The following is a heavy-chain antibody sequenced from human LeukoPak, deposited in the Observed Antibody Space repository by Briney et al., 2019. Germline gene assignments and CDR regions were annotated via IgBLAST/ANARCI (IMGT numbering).Heavy chain of an antibody. D-gene: IGHD6-6*01. J-gene: IGHJ4*02. Sequence: PGESLKISCQGSGYTFTDYWVGWVRQLPGEGLEWMGITHPSDSDTRYRSSFQGQVTITVDTDINTAFLQWSRLKASDTAMYYCARLGPYSSSSDYWGQGTLVTVSS. CDR2: THPSDSDT. CDR3: ARLGPYSSSSDY. V-gene: IGHV5-51*01. CDR1: GYTFTDYW.